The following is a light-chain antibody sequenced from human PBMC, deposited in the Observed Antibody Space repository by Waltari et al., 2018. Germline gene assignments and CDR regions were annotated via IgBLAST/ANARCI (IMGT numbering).Light chain of an antibody. Sequence: QLVLTQSPSASASLGAPVKLTCTLSSGHSSNIIAWLQQQPEKGPRYLMKVNSDGSHSKGDDIPDRFSGSSSGAERYLTISSVQSEDEADYYCQTGGHGTWVFGGGTTLTVL. CDR3: QTGGHGTWV. J-gene: IGLJ3*02. V-gene: IGLV4-69*01. CDR1: SGHSSNI. CDR2: VNSDGSH.